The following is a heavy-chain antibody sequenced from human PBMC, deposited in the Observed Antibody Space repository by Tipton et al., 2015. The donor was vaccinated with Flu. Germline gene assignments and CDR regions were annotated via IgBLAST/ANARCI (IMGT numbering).Heavy chain of an antibody. V-gene: IGHV1-2*04. D-gene: IGHD6-6*01. CDR3: AREGARGQLDQPYFQH. J-gene: IGHJ1*01. Sequence: QSGPEVKKPGASVKVSCKASGYTFTGYYMHWVRQAPGQGLEWMGWINPNSGGTNYAQKFQGWVTMTRDTSISTAYMELSRLRSDDTAVYYCAREGARGQLDQPYFQHWGQGTLVTVSS. CDR2: INPNSGGT. CDR1: GYTFTGYY.